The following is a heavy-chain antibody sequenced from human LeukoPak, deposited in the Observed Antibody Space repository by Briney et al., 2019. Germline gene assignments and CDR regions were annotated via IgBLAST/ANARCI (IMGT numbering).Heavy chain of an antibody. CDR1: GYTFTSYD. D-gene: IGHD4-17*01. J-gene: IGHJ4*02. CDR3: ARIHGEDRDY. V-gene: IGHV1-8*01. Sequence: ASVKVSCKASGYTFTSYDINWVRQATGQGLGWMGWMNPNSGNTGYARKFQGRVTMTRNTSISTAYMELSSLRSEDTAVYYCARIHGEDRDYWGQGTLVTVSS. CDR2: MNPNSGNT.